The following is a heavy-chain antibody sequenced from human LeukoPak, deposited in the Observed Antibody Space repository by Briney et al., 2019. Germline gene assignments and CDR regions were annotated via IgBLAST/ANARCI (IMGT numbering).Heavy chain of an antibody. D-gene: IGHD5-12*01. Sequence: ASVKVSCKASGYTFTGYYMHWVRQAPGQGLEWMGWINRNSGGTNYAQKFQGRVTMTRDTSISTAYMELSRLRSDDTAVYYCARGSDSGYDYEFDYWGQGTLVTVSS. CDR3: ARGSDSGYDYEFDY. V-gene: IGHV1-2*02. CDR1: GYTFTGYY. CDR2: INRNSGGT. J-gene: IGHJ4*02.